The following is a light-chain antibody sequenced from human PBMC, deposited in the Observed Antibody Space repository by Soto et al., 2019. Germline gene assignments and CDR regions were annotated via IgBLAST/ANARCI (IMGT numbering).Light chain of an antibody. J-gene: IGKJ5*01. CDR1: QGINIY. Sequence: DIQLTQSPSFLSASVGDRVTITCRASQGINIYLGWYQQKPGKAPTLLIYAASTLKSAVPSWFGGSGSGTEFTLTSSLLQPEDFATYYCQQLNSYPITFGQGTRLEI. CDR2: AAS. V-gene: IGKV1-9*01. CDR3: QQLNSYPIT.